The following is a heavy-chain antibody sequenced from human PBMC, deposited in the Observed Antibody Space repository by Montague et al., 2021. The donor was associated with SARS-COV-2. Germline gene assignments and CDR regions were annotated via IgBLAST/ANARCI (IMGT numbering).Heavy chain of an antibody. J-gene: IGHJ4*02. CDR2: KYYSGST. CDR3: ATLSSVVTIFGVVQDYYMDD. Sequence: SETLSLTCTVSGASISSSKYYWGWIRQPPGKGLEWIGRKYYSGSTYYNPTLKSRVTISVDTSKNQFSLKLSSVTAAGTAVYYCATLSSVVTIFGVVQDYYMDDWGQGTLVTVSS. CDR1: GASISSSKYY. V-gene: IGHV4-39*01. D-gene: IGHD3-3*01.